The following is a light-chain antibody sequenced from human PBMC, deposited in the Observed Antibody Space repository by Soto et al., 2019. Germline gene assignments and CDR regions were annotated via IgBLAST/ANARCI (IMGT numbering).Light chain of an antibody. V-gene: IGKV1-33*01. CDR1: QDISNY. CDR2: DAS. CDR3: QQYDNLPIT. Sequence: DIQMTHSPSSLSASVGDRVTITCQASQDISNYLNWYQQKPGKAPKLLIYDASNLETGVPSRFSGSGSGEDFTFTISSLQPEDIATYYCQQYDNLPITFGQGTRLEIX. J-gene: IGKJ5*01.